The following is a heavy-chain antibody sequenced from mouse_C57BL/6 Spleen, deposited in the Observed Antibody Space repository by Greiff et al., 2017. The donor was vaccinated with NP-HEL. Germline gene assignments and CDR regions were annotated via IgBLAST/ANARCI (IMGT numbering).Heavy chain of an antibody. V-gene: IGHV1-52*01. CDR2: IDPSDSET. CDR1: GYTFTSYW. CDR3: ARYYDYFDY. J-gene: IGHJ2*01. Sequence: QVQLQQPGAELVKPGASVKLSCKASGYTFTSYWMHWVKQRPIQGLEWIGNIDPSDSETHYNQKFKDKATLTVDKSSSTAYMQLSSLTSEDSAVYYCARYYDYFDYWGQGTTLTVSS. D-gene: IGHD2-4*01.